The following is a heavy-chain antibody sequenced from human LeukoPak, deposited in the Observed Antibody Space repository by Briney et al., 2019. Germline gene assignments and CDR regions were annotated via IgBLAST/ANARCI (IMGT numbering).Heavy chain of an antibody. J-gene: IGHJ6*03. CDR2: INHSGST. Sequence: SETLSLTCAVYGGSFSGYYWSWIRQPPGKGLEWIGEINHSGSTNYNPSLKSRVTISVDTSKNQFSLKLSSVTAADTAVYYCARLDIPDLRPFWSGYPNYYYYMDVWGKGTTVTVSS. D-gene: IGHD3-3*01. CDR1: GGSFSGYY. V-gene: IGHV4-34*01. CDR3: ARLDIPDLRPFWSGYPNYYYYMDV.